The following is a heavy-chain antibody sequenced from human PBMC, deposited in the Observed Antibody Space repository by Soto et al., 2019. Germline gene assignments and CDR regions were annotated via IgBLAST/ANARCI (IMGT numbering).Heavy chain of an antibody. CDR3: TKGMSTSCFSALDH. J-gene: IGHJ4*02. CDR2: ITRNRGNI. Sequence: EVQVVEWGGGLEQPGRSLRLSCAAPGFSFDDYAMHWVRQAPGKGLEWVSCITRNRGNIVYSDSVKGRFAISRDNPKNSLSLQMNSLRAEDTALYSCTKGMSTSCFSALDHWGQGTLVTVSS. D-gene: IGHD2-2*01. CDR1: GFSFDDYA. V-gene: IGHV3-9*01.